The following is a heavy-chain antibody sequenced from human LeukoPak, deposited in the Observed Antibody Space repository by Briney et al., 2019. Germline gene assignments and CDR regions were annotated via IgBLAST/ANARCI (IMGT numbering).Heavy chain of an antibody. V-gene: IGHV3-23*01. CDR1: GFTFSSYA. Sequence: GGSLILSCAASGFTFSSYAMSWVRQAPGEGLEWVSTISGSGGSTYYADSVKGRFTISRDNSKNTLYLQMNSLRADDTAVYYCAKRPSSGTYPFYFDYWGQGTLVTVSS. CDR2: ISGSGGST. J-gene: IGHJ4*02. CDR3: AKRPSSGTYPFYFDY. D-gene: IGHD1-26*01.